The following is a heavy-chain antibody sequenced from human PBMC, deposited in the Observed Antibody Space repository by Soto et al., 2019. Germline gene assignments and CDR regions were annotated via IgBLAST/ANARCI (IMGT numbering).Heavy chain of an antibody. CDR3: ARIANTYYYDSSGYYYFDY. Sequence: TQSLTWTVSGGNISRGGYYWSWIRQHTGKDLEWIGYIYYSGSTYYNPSLKSRVTISVDTSKNQFSLKLSSVTAADTAVYYCARIANTYYYDSSGYYYFDYWGQGTRVTVSS. CDR1: GGNISRGGYY. CDR2: IYYSGST. D-gene: IGHD3-22*01. V-gene: IGHV4-31*02. J-gene: IGHJ4*02.